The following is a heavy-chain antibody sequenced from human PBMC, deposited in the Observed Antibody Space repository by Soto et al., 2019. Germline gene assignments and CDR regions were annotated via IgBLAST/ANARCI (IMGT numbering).Heavy chain of an antibody. CDR1: GYTFTTYG. Sequence: QVQLVQSAGEVKKPGASVKVSCKASGYTFTTYGITWVRQAPGQGLEYIGWISTYNGNTDFAQKVQNRVTFTTDTSTNTAYMELTSLLPDYTALYYCERAKVLIAPNWFDPWGQGTLVTGST. CDR2: ISTYNGNT. V-gene: IGHV1-18*01. J-gene: IGHJ5*02. CDR3: ERAKVLIAPNWFDP. D-gene: IGHD3-22*01.